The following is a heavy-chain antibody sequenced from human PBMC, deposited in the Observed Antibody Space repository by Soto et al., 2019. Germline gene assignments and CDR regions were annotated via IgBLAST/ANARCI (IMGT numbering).Heavy chain of an antibody. CDR2: IIPIFGTA. D-gene: IGHD3-3*01. V-gene: IGHV1-69*06. CDR1: GGTFSSYA. Sequence: SVKVSCKASGGTFSSYAISWVRQAPGQGLEWMGGIIPIFGTANYAQKFQGRVTITADKSTSTAYMELSSLRSEDTAVYYCAAEAALRSTSGMDVWGQGTTVTVS. CDR3: AAEAALRSTSGMDV. J-gene: IGHJ6*02.